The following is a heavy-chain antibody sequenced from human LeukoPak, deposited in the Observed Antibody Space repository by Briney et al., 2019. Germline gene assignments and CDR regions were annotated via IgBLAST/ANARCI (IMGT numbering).Heavy chain of an antibody. CDR3: ARDSPGGYYYGPKTPDY. CDR1: GFTFSSYS. D-gene: IGHD3-10*01. V-gene: IGHV3-21*01. CDR2: ISSSSSYI. J-gene: IGHJ4*02. Sequence: PGGSLRLSCAASGFTFSSYSMNWVRQAPGKGLEWVSSISSSSSYIYYADSVKGRFTISRDNSKNTLYLQMNSLRAEDTAVYYCARDSPGGYYYGPKTPDYWGQGTLVTVSS.